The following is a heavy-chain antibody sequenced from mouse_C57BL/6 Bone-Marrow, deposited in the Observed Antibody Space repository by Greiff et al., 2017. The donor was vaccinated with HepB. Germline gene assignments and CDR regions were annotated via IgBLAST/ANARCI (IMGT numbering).Heavy chain of an antibody. CDR2: IYPRSGNT. CDR3: ARSNYYYGSSPFAY. J-gene: IGHJ3*01. D-gene: IGHD1-1*01. V-gene: IGHV1-81*01. CDR1: GYTFTSYG. Sequence: QVQLQQSGAELARPGASVKLSCKASGYTFTSYGISWVKQRTGQGLEWIGEIYPRSGNTYYNEKFKGKATLTADKSSSTAYMELRSLTSEDSAVYLCARSNYYYGSSPFAYWGQGTLVTVSA.